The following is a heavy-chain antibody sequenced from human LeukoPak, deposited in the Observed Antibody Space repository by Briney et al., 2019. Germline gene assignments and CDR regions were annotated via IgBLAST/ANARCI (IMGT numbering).Heavy chain of an antibody. CDR1: GYTFTNYY. CDR2: INPSGGST. CDR3: ARSRTRTYYDFWSGILSWFDP. Sequence: ASVKVSCKASGYTFTNYYMHWVRQAPGQGLEWMGIINPSGGSTSCAQKFQGRVTMTRDTSTSTVYMELSSLRSEDTAVYYCARSRTRTYYDFWSGILSWFDPWGQGTLVTVSS. V-gene: IGHV1-46*01. D-gene: IGHD3-3*01. J-gene: IGHJ5*02.